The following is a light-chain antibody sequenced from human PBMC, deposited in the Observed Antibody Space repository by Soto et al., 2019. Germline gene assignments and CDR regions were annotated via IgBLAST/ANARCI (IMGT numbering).Light chain of an antibody. Sequence: EIVLTRSPGTLSLSPGERATLSCMAGQSVSSNYLAWYQQKPGQAPRLLIYGASSRATGIPDRFSGSGSGTDFTLTISRLETEDFVVYYCQQYGSSPTLTFGGGTKVDIK. V-gene: IGKV3-20*01. J-gene: IGKJ4*01. CDR3: QQYGSSPTLT. CDR1: QSVSSNY. CDR2: GAS.